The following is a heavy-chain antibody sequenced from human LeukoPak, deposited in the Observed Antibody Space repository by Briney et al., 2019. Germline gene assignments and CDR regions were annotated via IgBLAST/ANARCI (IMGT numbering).Heavy chain of an antibody. Sequence: PGGSLRLSCAASGFTFSDYYMSWIRQAPGKGLEWVSYISSSGSTIYYADSVKGRFTISRDNAKNSLYLQMSSLRAEDTAVYYCAREEWELYSYGMDVWGQGTTVTVSS. V-gene: IGHV3-11*01. CDR1: GFTFSDYY. J-gene: IGHJ6*02. CDR3: AREEWELYSYGMDV. D-gene: IGHD1-26*01. CDR2: ISSSGSTI.